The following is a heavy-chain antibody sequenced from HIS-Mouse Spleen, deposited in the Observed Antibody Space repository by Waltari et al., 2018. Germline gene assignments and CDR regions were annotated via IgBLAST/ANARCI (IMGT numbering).Heavy chain of an antibody. Sequence: EVQLVESGGGLVQPGGSLRLSCAASGSTFSSYWMSWVRQAPGKGLEWVANIKQDGSEKYYVDSVKGRFTISRDNAKNSLYLQMNSLRAEDTAVYYCARAGYNWNDAFDIWGQGTMVTVSS. V-gene: IGHV3-7*01. CDR1: GSTFSSYW. CDR2: IKQDGSEK. D-gene: IGHD1-20*01. CDR3: ARAGYNWNDAFDI. J-gene: IGHJ3*02.